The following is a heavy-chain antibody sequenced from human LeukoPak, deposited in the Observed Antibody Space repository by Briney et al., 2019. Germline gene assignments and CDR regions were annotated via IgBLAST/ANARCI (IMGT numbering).Heavy chain of an antibody. V-gene: IGHV3-23*01. CDR2: VSGSGTTT. J-gene: IGHJ3*02. CDR1: RFTFSDYY. Sequence: GGSLRLSCAASRFTFSDYYMTWVRQAPGKGLEWVSAVSGSGTTTYYADSVKGRFSISRDNSKNTLYLQMNSLRAEDTAIYYCARSESRGYSGYDYYAFDIWGQGTMVTVSS. D-gene: IGHD5-12*01. CDR3: ARSESRGYSGYDYYAFDI.